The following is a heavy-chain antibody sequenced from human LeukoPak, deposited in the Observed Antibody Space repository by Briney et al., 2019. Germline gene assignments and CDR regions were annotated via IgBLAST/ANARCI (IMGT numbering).Heavy chain of an antibody. Sequence: PGGSLRLSCAASGFTFSSYSMNWVRQAPGKGLEWVSSISSSSSYIYYADSVKGRLTISRDNAKNSLYLQMNSLRAEDTAVYYCARDEDAAVWFDPWGQGTLVTVSS. D-gene: IGHD6-13*01. V-gene: IGHV3-21*01. CDR2: ISSSSSYI. J-gene: IGHJ5*02. CDR1: GFTFSSYS. CDR3: ARDEDAAVWFDP.